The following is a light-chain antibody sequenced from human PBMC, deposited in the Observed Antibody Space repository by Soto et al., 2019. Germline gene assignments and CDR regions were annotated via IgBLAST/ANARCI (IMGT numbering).Light chain of an antibody. CDR2: WAS. Sequence: DIVMTQSPDSLAVSLGERATIKCRSSRNVLYSSNNKNYLAWYQQRPGQPPKLLIYWASTRESGVPDRFSGGGSGTDFSLTISSLQAEDVAVYYCQQYYSTPWTFGQGTKVEIK. CDR3: QQYYSTPWT. J-gene: IGKJ1*01. V-gene: IGKV4-1*01. CDR1: RNVLYSSNNKNY.